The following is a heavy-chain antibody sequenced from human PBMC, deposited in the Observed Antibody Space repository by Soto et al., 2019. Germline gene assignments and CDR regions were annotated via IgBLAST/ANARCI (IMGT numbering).Heavy chain of an antibody. CDR1: GGSFTSNNW. V-gene: IGHV4-4*02. D-gene: IGHD1-7*01. J-gene: IGHJ4*02. Sequence: QVQLQESGPGLVKPSGTLSLTCAVSGGSFTSNNWWTWVRQPPEQGLGWIGEIYRTGSTNYNPSLKSRVTISLDKSENQFSLKVTSLTAADTAVYYCASRDPGTSVDYWGQGTLVTVSS. CDR2: IYRTGST. CDR3: ASRDPGTSVDY.